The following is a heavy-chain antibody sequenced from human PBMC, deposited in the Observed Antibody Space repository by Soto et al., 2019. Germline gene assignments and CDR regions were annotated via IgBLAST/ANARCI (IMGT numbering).Heavy chain of an antibody. D-gene: IGHD1-1*01. CDR3: ARGKGMEENYYYYGLDI. CDR2: INAGNGQT. V-gene: IGHV1-3*01. J-gene: IGHJ6*02. Sequence: ASVKVSCKASGYAFTSYAMHWVRQAPGQRLEWMGWINAGNGQTKHSQRFQGRVNITRDTSASTAYMELSSLRSEDTAVYYCARGKGMEENYYYYGLDIWGQGTTVTSP. CDR1: GYAFTSYA.